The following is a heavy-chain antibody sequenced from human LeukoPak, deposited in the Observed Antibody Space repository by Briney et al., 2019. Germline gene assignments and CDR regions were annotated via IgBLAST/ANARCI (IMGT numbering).Heavy chain of an antibody. CDR3: ATGRVAAGTS. CDR2: VSSSSSYI. CDR1: GFTFSSYS. J-gene: IGHJ5*02. Sequence: PGGSLRLSCAASGFTFSSYSMNWVRQAPGKGLEWVSSVSSSSSYIYYADSVKGRFTISRDNAKNSLYLQMNSLRAEDTAVYYCATGRVAAGTSWGQGTLVTVSS. D-gene: IGHD6-13*01. V-gene: IGHV3-21*01.